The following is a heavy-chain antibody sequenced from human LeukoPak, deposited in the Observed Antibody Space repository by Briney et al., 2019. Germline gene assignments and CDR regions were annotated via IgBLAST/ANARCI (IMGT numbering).Heavy chain of an antibody. V-gene: IGHV4-39*07. CDR2: IYHSGST. J-gene: IGHJ5*02. D-gene: IGHD7-27*01. CDR1: GGSISSGDYY. Sequence: PSETLSLTCTVSGGSISSGDYYWGWIRQPPGKGLEWIGSIYHSGSTYYNPSLKSRVTISVDTSKNQFSLKLSSVTAADTAVYYCARDNWGADGFDPWGQGTLVTVSS. CDR3: ARDNWGADGFDP.